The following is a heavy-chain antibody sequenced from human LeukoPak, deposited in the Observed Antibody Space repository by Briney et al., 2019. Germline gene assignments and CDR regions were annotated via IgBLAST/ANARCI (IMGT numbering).Heavy chain of an antibody. D-gene: IGHD3-10*01. J-gene: IGHJ3*01. Sequence: SETLSLTCAVHGGSLSGYRWTWIRQPPGKGLEWIGEINHGGTTYYNASLETRVTVSIDTFKKTFSLSLNSVTAADTGIYYCARTRVTSFRGAPSDVWGPGTKVAVSS. CDR1: GGSLSGYR. CDR2: INHGGTT. V-gene: IGHV4-34*01. CDR3: ARTRVTSFRGAPSDV.